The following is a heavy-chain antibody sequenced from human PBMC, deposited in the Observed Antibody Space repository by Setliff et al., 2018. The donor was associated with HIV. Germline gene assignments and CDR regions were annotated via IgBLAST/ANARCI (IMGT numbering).Heavy chain of an antibody. CDR2: ISYSEGT. J-gene: IGHJ3*02. Sequence: SETLSLTCSVSGVSVSTTSYYWAWIRQPPGKGLEWIGSISYSEGTFDNASLKSRVTMSVDTSKNQFSLKLRSVTAADTAVYFCARDLLKYSSTWFSVHHDAFDIWGQGTMVTVSS. V-gene: IGHV4-39*07. D-gene: IGHD6-13*01. CDR3: ARDLLKYSSTWFSVHHDAFDI. CDR1: GVSVSTTSYY.